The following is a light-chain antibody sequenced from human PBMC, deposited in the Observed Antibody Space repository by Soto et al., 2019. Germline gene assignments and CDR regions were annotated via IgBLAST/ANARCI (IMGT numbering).Light chain of an antibody. CDR1: QSVSSSY. J-gene: IGKJ2*01. V-gene: IGKV3-20*01. Sequence: EIVLTQSPGTLSLSPGERATLSCRASQSVSSSYLAWYQQKPGQAPRLLIYGASSRATGIPDRFSGIGSGTDFTLTISRLEPEDFAVYYCQQYGSSPLVTFGPGTKLEIK. CDR3: QQYGSSPLVT. CDR2: GAS.